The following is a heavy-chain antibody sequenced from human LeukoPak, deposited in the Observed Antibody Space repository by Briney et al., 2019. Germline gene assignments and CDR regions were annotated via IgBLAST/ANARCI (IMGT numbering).Heavy chain of an antibody. CDR1: GFTFSSYG. J-gene: IGHJ4*02. CDR2: IRYDGGNK. D-gene: IGHD6-13*01. Sequence: PGGSLRLSCAASGFTFSSYGMHWVRQAPGKGLEWVAFIRYDGGNKYYADSVKGRFTISRDNSKNTLYLQMNSLRAEDTAVYYCAKDRPIAAAGTLDYWGQGTLVTVSS. V-gene: IGHV3-30*02. CDR3: AKDRPIAAAGTLDY.